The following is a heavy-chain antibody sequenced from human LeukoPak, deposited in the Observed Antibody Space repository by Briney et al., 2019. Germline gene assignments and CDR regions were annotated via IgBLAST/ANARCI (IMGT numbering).Heavy chain of an antibody. V-gene: IGHV4-34*01. CDR1: GGSFSGYY. Sequence: PSETLSLTCAVYGGSFSGYYWSWIRQPPGKGLEWIGEINHSGSTNYNPSLKSRVIISVDTSKNQFSLKLGYVTAADTAVYYCARWFDPRGQGTLVTVSS. CDR3: ARWFDP. CDR2: INHSGST. J-gene: IGHJ5*02.